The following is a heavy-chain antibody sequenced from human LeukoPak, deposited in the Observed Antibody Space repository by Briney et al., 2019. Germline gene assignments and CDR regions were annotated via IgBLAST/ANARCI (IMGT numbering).Heavy chain of an antibody. D-gene: IGHD3-3*01. CDR2: INPSGST. V-gene: IGHV4-34*01. CDR3: ARGNLERSPGTRWFDP. CDR1: GFTFSNYG. J-gene: IGHJ5*02. Sequence: GSLRLSCAASGFTFSNYGVNWIRQPPGKGLEWIGEINPSGSTNYNPSLKSRVTILVATSKNQFSLELSSVSAADTAVYYCARGNLERSPGTRWFDPWGQGTLVIVSS.